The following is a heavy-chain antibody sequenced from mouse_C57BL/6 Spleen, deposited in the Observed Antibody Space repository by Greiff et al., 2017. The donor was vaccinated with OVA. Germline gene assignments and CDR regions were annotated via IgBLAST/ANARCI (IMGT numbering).Heavy chain of an antibody. D-gene: IGHD2-4*01. CDR3: ATYYDYEGYAMDY. J-gene: IGHJ4*01. Sequence: QVQLQQSGAELVRPGSSVKLSCKASGYTFTSYWMHWVKQRPIQGLEWIGNIDPSDSETHYNQKFKDKATLTVDKSSSTAYMQLSSLTSEDSAVYYCATYYDYEGYAMDYWGQGTSVTVSS. V-gene: IGHV1-52*01. CDR1: GYTFTSYW. CDR2: IDPSDSET.